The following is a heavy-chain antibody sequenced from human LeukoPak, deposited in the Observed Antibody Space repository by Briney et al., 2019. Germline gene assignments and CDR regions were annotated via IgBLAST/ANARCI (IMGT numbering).Heavy chain of an antibody. CDR1: GGSISGDGYY. J-gene: IGHJ4*02. V-gene: IGHV4-61*08. D-gene: IGHD4-17*01. Sequence: PSETLSLTCTVSGGSISGDGYYWTWIRQPPGKGLEWIGYIYYSGSTNYNPSLKSRVTISMDASKNQFSLRLSSVTAADTALYYCARRSTYGFFDYWGQGTLVTVSS. CDR3: ARRSTYGFFDY. CDR2: IYYSGST.